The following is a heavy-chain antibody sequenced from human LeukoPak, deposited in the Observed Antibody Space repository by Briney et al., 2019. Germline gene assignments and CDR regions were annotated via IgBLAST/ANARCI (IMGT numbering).Heavy chain of an antibody. D-gene: IGHD5-18*01. V-gene: IGHV4-61*01. CDR3: ARGRSYGFDFDS. CDR1: GASINTCCYY. Sequence: SETLSLTCDVSGASINTCCYYWTWIRQPPGKGLEWIGYKYYSGSTRYNSSPRSRLTISLDSSKNQFSLRLTSVTAADTAVYYCARGRSYGFDFDSWGPGTLVIVSS. J-gene: IGHJ4*02. CDR2: KYYSGST.